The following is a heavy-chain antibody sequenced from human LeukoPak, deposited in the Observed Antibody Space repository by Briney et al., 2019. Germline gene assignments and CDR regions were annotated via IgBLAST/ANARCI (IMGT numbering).Heavy chain of an antibody. CDR1: GGSVSDYY. V-gene: IGHV4-59*02. CDR2: IYYTGT. D-gene: IGHD3-22*01. Sequence: PSETLSLTCTVSGGSVSDYYWSWIRQSPGKGLEWIGYIYYTGTSYNPSLKSRVTISADTSKNQFSLNLSSVTAADTAVYYCARAFSPFDSSGYYGHWGQGTLVTVSS. CDR3: ARAFSPFDSSGYYGH. J-gene: IGHJ4*02.